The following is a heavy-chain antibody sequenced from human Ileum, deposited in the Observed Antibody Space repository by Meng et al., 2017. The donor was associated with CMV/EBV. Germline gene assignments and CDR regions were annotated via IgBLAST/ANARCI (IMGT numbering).Heavy chain of an antibody. CDR3: ARDLRGGYQGMGEFRNNWFDP. CDR2: MNPNSGNT. D-gene: IGHD3-16*01. J-gene: IGHJ5*02. Sequence: TRHDINWVRQATGQGLEWMGWMNPNSGNTGYAQKFQGRVTMTRNTSISTAYMELSSLRSEDTAVYYCARDLRGGYQGMGEFRNNWFDPWGQGTLVTVSS. V-gene: IGHV1-8*01. CDR1: TRHD.